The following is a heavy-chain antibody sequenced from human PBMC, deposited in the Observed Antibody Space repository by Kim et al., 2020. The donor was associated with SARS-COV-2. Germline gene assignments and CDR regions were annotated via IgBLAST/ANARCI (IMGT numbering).Heavy chain of an antibody. CDR2: INHSGST. CDR1: GGSFSGYY. D-gene: IGHD3-22*01. Sequence: SETLSLTCAVYGGSFSGYYWSWIRQPPGKGLEWIGEINHSGSTNYNPSLKSRVTISVDTSKNQFSLKLSSVTAADTAVYYCARETASSGYRNDDYWGQGTLVTVSS. CDR3: ARETASSGYRNDDY. V-gene: IGHV4-34*01. J-gene: IGHJ4*02.